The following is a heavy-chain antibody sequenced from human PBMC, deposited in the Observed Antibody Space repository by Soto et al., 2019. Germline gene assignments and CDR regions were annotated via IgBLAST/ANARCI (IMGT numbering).Heavy chain of an antibody. J-gene: IGHJ6*03. CDR1: GFSLSTSGVG. V-gene: IGHV2-5*02. Sequence: QITLKESGPTLVKPTQTLTLTCTFSGFSLSTSGVGVGWIRQPPGKALEWLALIYWDDDKRYSPSLKSRLTITKDTSKNQVVPTMTNMDPVDTATYYCAHTWTDSYYYYYYMDVWGKGNTVAVSS. CDR3: AHTWTDSYYYYYYMDV. D-gene: IGHD3-16*01. CDR2: IYWDDDK.